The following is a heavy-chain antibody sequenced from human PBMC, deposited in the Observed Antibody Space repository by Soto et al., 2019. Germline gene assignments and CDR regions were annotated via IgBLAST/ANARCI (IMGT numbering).Heavy chain of an antibody. V-gene: IGHV4-61*01. CDR1: GASLRSGSYY. CDR3: SYGSSFDY. D-gene: IGHD3-10*01. CDR2: ISHSGRT. J-gene: IGHJ4*02. Sequence: SETLSLTCTVSGASLRSGSYYWSWIRQPPGKGLEWIGYISHSGRTNYDPSLKSRLTMSVDTSQNQFSLQLNSVTAADTAVYYCSYGSSFDYWGQVTLVTVSS.